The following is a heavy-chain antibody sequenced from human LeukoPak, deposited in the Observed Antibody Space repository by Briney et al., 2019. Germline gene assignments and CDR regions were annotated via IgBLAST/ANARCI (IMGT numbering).Heavy chain of an antibody. V-gene: IGHV4-59*01. CDR2: IYYSGST. D-gene: IGHD6-13*01. CDR3: ARVSSSWETDY. CDR1: GGSISSYY. Sequence: TSETLSLTCTVSGGSISSYYWSWIRQPPGKGLEWIGYIYYSGSTNYNPSLKSRVTISIDTAKNQFSLKLSSVTAADTAVYYCARVSSSWETDYWGQGTLVTVSS. J-gene: IGHJ4*02.